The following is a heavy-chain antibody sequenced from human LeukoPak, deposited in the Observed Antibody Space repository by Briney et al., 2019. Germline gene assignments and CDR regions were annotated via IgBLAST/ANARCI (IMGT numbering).Heavy chain of an antibody. CDR1: GNTFNGYG. D-gene: IGHD3-3*01. J-gene: IGHJ4*02. CDR3: AREEYFYDWSGSRTTTDS. Sequence: VASVTVSCTASGNTFNGYGITWVRQVPGQGLEWMGWISAYNGDTKYAQKLQDRVTMTTDTSTNTAYMELRSLRSDDTAVYYCAREEYFYDWSGSRTTTDSWGQGTLVTVSS. CDR2: ISAYNGDT. V-gene: IGHV1-18*01.